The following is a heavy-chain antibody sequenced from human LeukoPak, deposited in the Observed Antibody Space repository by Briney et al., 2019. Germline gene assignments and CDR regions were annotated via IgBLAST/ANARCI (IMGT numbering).Heavy chain of an antibody. CDR1: GFTFSSYA. CDR2: ISGSGGST. J-gene: IGHJ5*02. D-gene: IGHD2-21*02. V-gene: IGHV3-23*01. Sequence: PGGSLRLSCAASGFTFSSYAMSWVRQAPGEGLEWVSAISGSGGSTYYADSVKGRFTISRDNSKNTLYLQMNSLRAEDTAVYYCAKDVVSPVVVTAIWRGPNWFDPWGQGTLVTVSS. CDR3: AKDVVSPVVVTAIWRGPNWFDP.